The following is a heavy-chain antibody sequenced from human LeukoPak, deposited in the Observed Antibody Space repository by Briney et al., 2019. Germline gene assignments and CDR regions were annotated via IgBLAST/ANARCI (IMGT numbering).Heavy chain of an antibody. CDR2: MSSTRPTI. V-gene: IGHV3-48*01. D-gene: IGHD3-22*01. J-gene: IGHJ4*02. Sequence: GGSLRLSCAASGFTFSNYNMNWVRQAPGKGLEWISYMSSTRPTIYYSNSVAGRFTISRDDARGSLFLQMNSLRVEDTAVYYCATVQKQDYDTRPYYDHWGQGTLVTVSS. CDR3: ATVQKQDYDTRPYYDH. CDR1: GFTFSNYN.